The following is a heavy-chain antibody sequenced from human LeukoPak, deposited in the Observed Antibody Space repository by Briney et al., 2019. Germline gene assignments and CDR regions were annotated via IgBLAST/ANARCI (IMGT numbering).Heavy chain of an antibody. CDR2: ISWNSGSI. CDR1: GFTFDDYA. V-gene: IGHV3-9*03. Sequence: GESLRLSCAASGFTFDDYAMHWVRQAPGKGLEWVSGISWNSGSIGYADSVKGRFTISRDNAKNSLYLQMNSLRAEDMALYYCAKINGILRYDGAFDIWGQGTMVTVSS. D-gene: IGHD3-3*01. CDR3: AKINGILRYDGAFDI. J-gene: IGHJ3*02.